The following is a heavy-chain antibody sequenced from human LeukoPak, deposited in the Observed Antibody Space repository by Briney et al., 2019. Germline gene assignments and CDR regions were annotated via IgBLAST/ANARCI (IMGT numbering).Heavy chain of an antibody. CDR3: VTEPGYCTGGRCYGGWFDP. CDR1: GGSFSGYY. J-gene: IGHJ5*02. D-gene: IGHD2-15*01. V-gene: IGHV4-34*01. CDR2: INHSGNT. Sequence: SETLSLTCAVYGGSFSGYYWSWIRQAPGKGLEWIEEINHSGNTNYNPSLKSRVTISVDTSKNQFSLKLSSVTAADTAVYYCVTEPGYCTGGRCYGGWFDPWGQGTLVTVSS.